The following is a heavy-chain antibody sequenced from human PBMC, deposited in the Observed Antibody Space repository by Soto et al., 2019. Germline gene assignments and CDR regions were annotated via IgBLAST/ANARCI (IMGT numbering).Heavy chain of an antibody. Sequence: QVQLQESGPGLLKPSETLSLTCTVSGGSVSSRDYYWSWIRQPPGKGLEWIGFVYFSGSTNYNHSPQSRVTMSVDTSKNQFSLRLTSVPAADTALDYWARVAAAVHFDYWGHGTLVTVSS. D-gene: IGHD6-13*01. J-gene: IGHJ4*01. CDR1: GGSVSSRDYY. V-gene: IGHV4-61*08. CDR2: VYFSGST. CDR3: ARVAAAVHFDY.